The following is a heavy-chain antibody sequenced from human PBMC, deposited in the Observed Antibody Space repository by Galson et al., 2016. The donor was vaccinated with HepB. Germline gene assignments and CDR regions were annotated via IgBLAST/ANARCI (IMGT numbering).Heavy chain of an antibody. V-gene: IGHV4-4*02. D-gene: IGHD4-23*01. CDR2: IYRSGTA. J-gene: IGHJ4*02. CDR3: AGGKLATGWGY. Sequence: SETLSLTCGVSGALINNDVWWSWVRQAPGKGLEWIGEIYRSGTANYNPSLKSRFVISLDKSKNQFSLTVNSVTAADTAVYYWAGGKLATGWGYWGQGTLVIVSS. CDR1: GALINNDVW.